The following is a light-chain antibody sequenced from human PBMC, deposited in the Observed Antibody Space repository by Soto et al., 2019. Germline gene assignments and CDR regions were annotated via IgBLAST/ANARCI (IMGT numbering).Light chain of an antibody. Sequence: EIVLTQSPATLSLSPGERANLSCRASQSVSSYLAWYQQRPGQAPRLLIYDASNRATGIPAKFSGSGSGTYFTLTSSTLEPEYSAFYCWQHSSKWPPTFGGGTKVEIK. CDR1: QSVSSY. CDR2: DAS. CDR3: QHSSKWPPT. V-gene: IGKV3-11*01. J-gene: IGKJ4*01.